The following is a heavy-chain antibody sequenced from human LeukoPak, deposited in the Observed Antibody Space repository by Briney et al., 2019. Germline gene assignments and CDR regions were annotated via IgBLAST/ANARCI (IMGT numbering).Heavy chain of an antibody. CDR2: IHPNSGAT. D-gene: IGHD5-12*01. Sequence: ASVKVSCKASGHTFTDYYLHWVRQAPGQGLEWVGWIHPNSGATHYAQKFQGRLTITRDTSIRTVYMELTRLRSDDRAVYYCVKDMARNSSYDYDCWGQGTLVTAS. CDR1: GHTFTDYY. V-gene: IGHV1-2*02. CDR3: VKDMARNSSYDYDC. J-gene: IGHJ4*02.